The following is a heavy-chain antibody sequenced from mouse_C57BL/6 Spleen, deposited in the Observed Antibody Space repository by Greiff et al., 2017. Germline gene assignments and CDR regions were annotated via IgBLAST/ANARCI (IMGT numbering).Heavy chain of an antibody. V-gene: IGHV6-3*01. CDR2: IRLKSDNYAT. CDR1: GFTFSNYW. CDR3: TTSLLPFAY. D-gene: IGHD1-1*01. J-gene: IGHJ3*01. Sequence: EVQRVESGGGLVQPGGSMKLSCVASGFTFSNYWMNWVRQSPEKGLEWVAQIRLKSDNYATHYAESVKGRFTISRDDSKSSVYLQMNNLRAEDTGIYYCTTSLLPFAYWGQGTLVTVSA.